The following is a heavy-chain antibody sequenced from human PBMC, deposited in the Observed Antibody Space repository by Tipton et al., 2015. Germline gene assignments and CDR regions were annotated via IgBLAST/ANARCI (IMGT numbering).Heavy chain of an antibody. CDR3: ARDRSDNSYDSTGYFDY. CDR1: GDSITDYY. CDR2: IYSSGIT. Sequence: TLSLTCAVSGDSITDYYWSWIRQSPGTGLEWIGYIYSSGITNYNHSLKSRVTMSVDTSKNQISLELRSVTAADTAVYYCARDRSDNSYDSTGYFDYWGQGFLVTVSS. D-gene: IGHD3-22*01. J-gene: IGHJ4*02. V-gene: IGHV4-59*01.